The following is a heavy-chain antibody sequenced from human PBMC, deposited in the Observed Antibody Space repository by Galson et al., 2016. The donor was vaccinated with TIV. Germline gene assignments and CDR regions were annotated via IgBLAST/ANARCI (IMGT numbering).Heavy chain of an antibody. CDR3: ASLLTYGNVTTCTTFGYFDY. V-gene: IGHV5-51*03. CDR2: IYPADSDT. Sequence: QSGAEVKKPGDSLKISCKTSGYRFTNSWIAWVRQMPGKGLEWMGVIYPADSDTTYRPSLQGQVTMSVDKSISTAYLKWSSLKASDPAMYHCASLLTYGNVTTCTTFGYFDYWGQGTPVTVSS. J-gene: IGHJ4*02. CDR1: GYRFTNSW. D-gene: IGHD3-16*01.